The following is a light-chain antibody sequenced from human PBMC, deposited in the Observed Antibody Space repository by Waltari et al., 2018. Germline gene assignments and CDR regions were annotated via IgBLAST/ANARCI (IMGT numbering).Light chain of an antibody. CDR1: QRVSNN. CDR3: QQYNNGPYT. J-gene: IGKJ2*01. CDR2: GAS. V-gene: IGKV3-15*01. Sequence: EIVMTQSPVTLSVSPGERATLSCRASQRVSNNLAWYQQKPGQAPRLLIFGASTRATDIPARFSGGGSGTEFTLTISSLQSEDYAVYYCQQYNNGPYTFGQGTKLE.